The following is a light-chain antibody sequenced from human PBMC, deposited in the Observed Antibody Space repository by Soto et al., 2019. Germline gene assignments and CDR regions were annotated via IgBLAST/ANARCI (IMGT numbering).Light chain of an antibody. CDR3: SSYTSTSTLV. J-gene: IGLJ2*01. V-gene: IGLV2-14*01. CDR1: SSDIGSYNY. CDR2: DVT. Sequence: QSVLTQPASVSGSPGQSITISCTGASSDIGSYNYVSWYQQHPGKAPKLLIYDVTKWPSGISNRFSGSKSGNTAFLTISGLQAEDEADYYCSSYTSTSTLVFGGGTKLTVL.